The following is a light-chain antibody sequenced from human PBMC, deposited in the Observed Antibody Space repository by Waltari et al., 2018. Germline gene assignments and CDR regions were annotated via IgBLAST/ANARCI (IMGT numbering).Light chain of an antibody. CDR2: RDT. Sequence: SYELTQPPSVSVSPGQTARITCSGDRLTDRYVSWYQHKPGHSPVLLIYRDTRRPSGIPERFSGSTSGNTVALTISGTQALDEAVYYCQVWDTYIHVVFGGGTKLTVL. CDR3: QVWDTYIHVV. CDR1: RLTDRY. V-gene: IGLV3-1*01. J-gene: IGLJ2*01.